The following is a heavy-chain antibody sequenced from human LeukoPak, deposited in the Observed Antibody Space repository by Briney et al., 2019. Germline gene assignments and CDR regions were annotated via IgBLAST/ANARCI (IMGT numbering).Heavy chain of an antibody. V-gene: IGHV5-51*01. Sequence: GESLKISCKVSGYILTNNWIGWVRQVPGKGLEWMGIIYPGDSDARYSPSFRGQVTISADKSISTAYLQWSSLKASDTAMYYCARRRDLYSGSYYPFDYWGQGTLVTVSS. CDR2: IYPGDSDA. CDR1: GYILTNNW. J-gene: IGHJ4*02. CDR3: ARRRDLYSGSYYPFDY. D-gene: IGHD1-26*01.